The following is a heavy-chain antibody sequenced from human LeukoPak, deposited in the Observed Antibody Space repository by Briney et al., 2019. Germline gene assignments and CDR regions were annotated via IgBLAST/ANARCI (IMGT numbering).Heavy chain of an antibody. Sequence: SETLSLTCAVSGGSMSSTKWRSWVRQPPGKGLEWIGEIYHSGSTNYNPSLKSRITISVDRPKNQVSLNLSSVTAADTAVYYCATSTVMNEYCFAYWAQGTLVTVSS. CDR3: ATSTVMNEYCFAY. CDR2: IYHSGST. D-gene: IGHD4-17*01. V-gene: IGHV4-4*02. CDR1: GGSMSSTKW. J-gene: IGHJ4*02.